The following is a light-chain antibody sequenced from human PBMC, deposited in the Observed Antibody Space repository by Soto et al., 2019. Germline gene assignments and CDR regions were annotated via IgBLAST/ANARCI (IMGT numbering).Light chain of an antibody. CDR2: GAS. CDR1: PSVSNS. J-gene: IGKJ1*01. CDR3: QQYDSSPKT. Sequence: ESVLTQSPATLSLSPGERATLSCRASPSVSNSLAWYQHKPGQAPRLLIYGASTRATGIPARFSGSGSGAEFTLTISSLQSEDFAVYYCQQYDSSPKTFGQGTKVDIK. V-gene: IGKV3-15*01.